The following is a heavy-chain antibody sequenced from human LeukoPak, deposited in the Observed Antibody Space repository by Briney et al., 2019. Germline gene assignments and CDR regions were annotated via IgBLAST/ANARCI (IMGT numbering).Heavy chain of an antibody. CDR1: GFTFSSYA. D-gene: IGHD1-26*01. CDR3: ANRGSYEYYFDY. Sequence: GGSLRLSCAASGFTFSSYAMSWVRQAPGKGLEWVSAISGSGGSTYYADSVKGRFTISRDNSKNTLYLQMNSLGAEDTAVYYCANRGSYEYYFDYWGQGTLVTVSS. V-gene: IGHV3-23*01. J-gene: IGHJ4*02. CDR2: ISGSGGST.